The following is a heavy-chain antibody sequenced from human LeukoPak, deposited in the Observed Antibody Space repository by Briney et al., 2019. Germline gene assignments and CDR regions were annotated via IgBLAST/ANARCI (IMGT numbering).Heavy chain of an antibody. CDR3: ARDLAAGEHFYFDL. D-gene: IGHD7-27*01. CDR2: ISGDGSTT. V-gene: IGHV3-74*01. J-gene: IGHJ2*01. Sequence: PGGSLRLSCSASGFTFSSYWMHWVRQAPGMGLVWVSRISGDGSTTSYADSVKGRFTVSRDNSKNTLYLQMNSLRAEDTAVYYCARDLAAGEHFYFDLWGRGALVTVSS. CDR1: GFTFSSYW.